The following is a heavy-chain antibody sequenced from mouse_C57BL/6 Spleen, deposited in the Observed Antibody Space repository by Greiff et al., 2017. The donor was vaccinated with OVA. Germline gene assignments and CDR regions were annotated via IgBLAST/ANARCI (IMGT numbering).Heavy chain of an antibody. Sequence: QVQLQQSGAELVKPGASVKISCKASGYAFSSYWMNWVKQRPGKGLEWIGQIYPGDGDTNYNGKFKGKATLTADKSSRKAYMQLSSLTSKDSAVDFCASPYYYGSSYVWYFDVWGTGTTVTVSS. V-gene: IGHV1-80*01. CDR1: GYAFSSYW. CDR3: ASPYYYGSSYVWYFDV. D-gene: IGHD1-1*01. CDR2: IYPGDGDT. J-gene: IGHJ1*03.